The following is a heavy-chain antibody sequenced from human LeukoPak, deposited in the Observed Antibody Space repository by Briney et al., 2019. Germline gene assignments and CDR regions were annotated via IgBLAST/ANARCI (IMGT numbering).Heavy chain of an antibody. V-gene: IGHV4-4*02. Sequence: SETLSLTCAVSGGSISSSNWWSWVRQPPGKGLEWIGYIYYSGSTYYNPSLKSRVTISVDTSKNQFSLKLSSVTAADTAVYYCARSADYDFWSFDYWGQGTLVTVSS. D-gene: IGHD3-3*01. CDR2: IYYSGST. J-gene: IGHJ4*02. CDR3: ARSADYDFWSFDY. CDR1: GGSISSSNW.